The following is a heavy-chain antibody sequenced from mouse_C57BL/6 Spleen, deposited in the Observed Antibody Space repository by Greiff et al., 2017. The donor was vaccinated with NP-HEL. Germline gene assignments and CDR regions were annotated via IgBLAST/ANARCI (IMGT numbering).Heavy chain of an antibody. D-gene: IGHD1-1*01. CDR2: IYPYNDGT. CDR3: ARELFLYYYGSSYWYFDV. V-gene: IGHV1-14*01. CDR1: GYTFTSYV. J-gene: IGHJ1*03. Sequence: VQLQQSGPELVKPGASVKMSCKASGYTFTSYVMHWVKQKPGQGLEWIGYIYPYNDGTKYNEKFKGKATLTSDKSSSTAYMELSSLTSEDSAVYYCARELFLYYYGSSYWYFDVWGTGTTVTVSS.